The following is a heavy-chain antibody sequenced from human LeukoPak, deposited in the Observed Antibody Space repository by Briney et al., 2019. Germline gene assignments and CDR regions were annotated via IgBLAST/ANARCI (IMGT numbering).Heavy chain of an antibody. J-gene: IGHJ4*02. V-gene: IGHV3-33*01. CDR3: ASDWYYYGSGSYYTVDY. D-gene: IGHD3-10*01. Sequence: GGSLRLSCAASGFTFSSYGMHWVRQAPGKGLEWVAVIWYDGSNKYYADSVKGRFTISRDNSKNTLYLQMNSLGAEDTAVYYCASDWYYYGSGSYYTVDYWGQGTLVTVSS. CDR1: GFTFSSYG. CDR2: IWYDGSNK.